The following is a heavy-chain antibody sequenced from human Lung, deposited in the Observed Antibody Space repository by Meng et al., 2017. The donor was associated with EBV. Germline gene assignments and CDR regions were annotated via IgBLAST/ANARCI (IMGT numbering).Heavy chain of an antibody. CDR2: INAGNGNT. CDR3: ARAGYDSSGYYPQPFDY. V-gene: IGHV1-3*01. CDR1: GYTLTSYA. D-gene: IGHD3-22*01. J-gene: IGHJ4*02. Sequence: QVQLVQSGAAVXXXXXSVKVCXXXSGYTLTSYAMHWVGQAPGQRLEWMGWINAGNGNTKYSQRFQGRVTITRDTSASTAYMELSSLRSEDTTVYYCARAGYDSSGYYPQPFDYWGQGTLVTVSS.